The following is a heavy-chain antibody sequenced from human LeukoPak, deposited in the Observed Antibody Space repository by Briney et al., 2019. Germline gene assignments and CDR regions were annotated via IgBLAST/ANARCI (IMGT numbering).Heavy chain of an antibody. CDR3: AKDRPNYHENNGHYYTQNGDS. V-gene: IGHV3-23*01. D-gene: IGHD3-3*01. Sequence: RGSLRRSGADSGFTFCIYATSWVPQAPGKGLEWGSHITGRGDVPFYADSMKARFTISRGNWKNMLYLEMSSLRVEDTAVYYCAKDRPNYHENNGHYYTQNGDSWGQGTLVTVSS. J-gene: IGHJ5*01. CDR1: GFTFCIYA. CDR2: ITGRGDVP.